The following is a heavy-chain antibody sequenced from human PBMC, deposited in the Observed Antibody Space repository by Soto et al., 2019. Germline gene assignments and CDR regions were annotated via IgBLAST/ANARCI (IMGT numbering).Heavy chain of an antibody. CDR3: ERARNKQWVRRPFDY. CDR1: GFFFSSYT. J-gene: IGHJ4*02. CDR2: FSTTSKNT. Sequence: EVQLLESGGGLVQPGGSLRLSCAGSGFFFSSYTMNWVRQAPGKGLEWVSSFSTTSKNTYYADSVMGRFTISRDNSKNTIFLQMNSLTAEDTAMYYCERARNKQWVRRPFDYWGQGILVIVSS. V-gene: IGHV3-23*01. D-gene: IGHD6-19*01.